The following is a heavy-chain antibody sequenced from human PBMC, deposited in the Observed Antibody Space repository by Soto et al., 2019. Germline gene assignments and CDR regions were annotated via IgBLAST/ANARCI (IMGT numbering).Heavy chain of an antibody. CDR2: TSYDGSNT. Sequence: QVQLVESGGGVVQPGTSLRLSCVGSGFTFRSFVIHWVRQAPGKGLEWVALTSYDGSNTYYDASVKGRFTSSRDNSRNAVDLQMDSLRLEDTALYSCARWGTTGGLDVWGQGTVVSVSS. D-gene: IGHD3-16*01. V-gene: IGHV3-30*19. CDR3: ARWGTTGGLDV. J-gene: IGHJ6*01. CDR1: GFTFRSFV.